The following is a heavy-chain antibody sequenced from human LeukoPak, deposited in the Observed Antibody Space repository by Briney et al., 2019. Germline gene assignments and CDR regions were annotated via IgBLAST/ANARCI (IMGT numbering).Heavy chain of an antibody. D-gene: IGHD4-11*01. CDR3: ARLQSYGNFLDDY. CDR1: GVSISSSY. CDR2: IYYTGST. J-gene: IGHJ4*02. Sequence: PSETLSLTCTASGVSISSSYWSWIRQPPGKGLEWIGYIYYTGSTTYNPSLKSRITMSVDTSKSQFSLKLSSVTAADTAVYYCARLQSYGNFLDDYWGQGTLVTVSS. V-gene: IGHV4-59*01.